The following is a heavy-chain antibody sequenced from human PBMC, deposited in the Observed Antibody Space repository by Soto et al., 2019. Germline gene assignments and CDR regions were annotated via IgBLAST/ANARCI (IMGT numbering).Heavy chain of an antibody. CDR1: GGSLSSTAYS. CDR2: IYQSGST. D-gene: IGHD3-22*01. V-gene: IGHV4-30-2*01. J-gene: IGHJ3*02. CDR3: ARELLFYDSDGFSWDDAFDI. Sequence: SETLSLNCSVSGGSLSSTAYSWSWIRQPRGKGLEWIGFIYQSGSTYYNPSLKSRVTMSLDRPKNQFSLKLSSVTAADTAVYYCARELLFYDSDGFSWDDAFDIWGQGKMVTVSS.